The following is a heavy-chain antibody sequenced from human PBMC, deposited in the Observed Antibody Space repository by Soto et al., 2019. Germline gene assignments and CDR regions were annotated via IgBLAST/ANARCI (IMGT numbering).Heavy chain of an antibody. CDR1: GGTFSSSA. CDR2: IIPTFGTA. J-gene: IGHJ3*02. CDR3: ARSETAGHRGFDI. D-gene: IGHD6-19*01. V-gene: IGHV1-69*06. Sequence: QVQLVQSGAEMREPGSSVKVSCKASGGTFSSSAINWLRQAPGQGPEWMGGIIPTFGTANYIEKFRGRVTITADTSTSTAYMEVSSLTSEDTAMYFCARSETAGHRGFDIWGQGTMVNVSS.